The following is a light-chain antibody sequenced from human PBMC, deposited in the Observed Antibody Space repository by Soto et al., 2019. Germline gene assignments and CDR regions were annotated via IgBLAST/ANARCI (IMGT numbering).Light chain of an antibody. CDR3: QPFNSDPFT. Sequence: DIQLTQSPSFLSASVGDRVTITCRASQGITNDLAWYQQKPGKAPKLLIYAASSLQRGVPSTFSGSGFGTEFTLTISSLQPEDFATSFCQPFNSDPFTVGNGTTVDFK. CDR2: AAS. CDR1: QGITND. J-gene: IGKJ3*01. V-gene: IGKV1-9*01.